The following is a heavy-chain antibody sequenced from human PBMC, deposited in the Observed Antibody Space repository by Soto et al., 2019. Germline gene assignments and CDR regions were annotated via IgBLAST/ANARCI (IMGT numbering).Heavy chain of an antibody. J-gene: IGHJ4*02. CDR1: GGSISSYY. D-gene: IGHD1-7*01. CDR3: ERGGWNSLLAHYFDY. CDR2: IYYSGST. V-gene: IGHV4-59*01. Sequence: SETLSLTCTVSGGSISSYYWSWIRQPPGKGLEWIGYIYYSGSTNYNPSLKSRVTISVDRSKNQFSLKLSSVTAADTAVYYCERGGWNSLLAHYFDYWGQGTLVTAPQ.